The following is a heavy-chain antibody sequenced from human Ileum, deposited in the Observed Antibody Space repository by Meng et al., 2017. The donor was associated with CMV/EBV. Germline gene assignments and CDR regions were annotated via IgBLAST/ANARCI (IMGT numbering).Heavy chain of an antibody. CDR1: GYTFSNFG. J-gene: IGHJ4*02. CDR3: ARRDHSSSWYYFDY. Sequence: SGYTFSNFGIAWVRQAPGKGLEWVAVISYDGSNKYYADSVKGRFTISRDNSKNTLYLQMNSLRAEDTAVYYCARRDHSSSWYYFDYWGQGTLVTVSS. V-gene: IGHV3-30*19. D-gene: IGHD6-13*01. CDR2: ISYDGSNK.